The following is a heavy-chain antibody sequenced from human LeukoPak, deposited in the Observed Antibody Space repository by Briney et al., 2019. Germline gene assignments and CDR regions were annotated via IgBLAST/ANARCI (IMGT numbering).Heavy chain of an antibody. Sequence: GGSLRLSCAASEFTFSTYAMHWVRQGPGKGLEWVAVISYDGSNKYYADSVKGRFTISRDNSKNTLYLQMSSLSAEDTAVYYCARTTTPHYYGSGSYALGYWGQEPWSPSPQ. V-gene: IGHV3-30-3*01. CDR3: ARTTTPHYYGSGSYALGY. CDR2: ISYDGSNK. CDR1: EFTFSTYA. D-gene: IGHD3-10*01. J-gene: IGHJ4*01.